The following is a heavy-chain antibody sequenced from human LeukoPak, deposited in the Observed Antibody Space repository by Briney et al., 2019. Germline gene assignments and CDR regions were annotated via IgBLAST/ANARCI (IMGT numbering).Heavy chain of an antibody. J-gene: IGHJ4*02. V-gene: IGHV4-30-4*01. Sequence: PSQTLSLTCTVSGGSISRGDYYWRWIRQPPGRGLEWIVYIYYSGSTYYNPSLKTPLTISVDPSKTQFSLTLRSVTAADTAVYYCARVYCSGGSCYSGGSSNFDYWGQGTLVTVSS. D-gene: IGHD2-15*01. CDR1: GGSISRGDYY. CDR2: IYYSGST. CDR3: ARVYCSGGSCYSGGSSNFDY.